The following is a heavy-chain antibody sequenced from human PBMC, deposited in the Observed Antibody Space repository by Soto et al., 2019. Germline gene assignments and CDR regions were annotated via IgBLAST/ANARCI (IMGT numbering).Heavy chain of an antibody. J-gene: IGHJ4*02. CDR2: ISSSSSTI. CDR1: GFTFSSYS. D-gene: IGHD1-26*01. Sequence: VGSLRLSCAASGFTFSSYSMNWVRQAPGKGLEWVSYISSSSSTIYYADSVKGRFTISRDNAKNSLYLQMNSLRDEDTAVYYCARDGGGMGATVTGFDYWGQGTLVTVSA. V-gene: IGHV3-48*02. CDR3: ARDGGGMGATVTGFDY.